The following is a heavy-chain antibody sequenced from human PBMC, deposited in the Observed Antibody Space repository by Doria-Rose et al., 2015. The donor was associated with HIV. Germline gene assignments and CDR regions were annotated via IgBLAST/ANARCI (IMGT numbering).Heavy chain of an antibody. CDR2: SSSTSAYI. CDR3: ATGVTLDY. D-gene: IGHD3-10*01. Sequence: VQLVESGGGLVRPGGSLRLSCATSGFTFSSHRINWVCQAPGKVLEWVYSSSSTSAYINYVDSVRCRFTSSRDNAGNSLYLQMDSLRAEYTAIYYCATGVTLDYWGQGTLVTVSS. V-gene: IGHV3-21*01. J-gene: IGHJ4*02. CDR1: GFTFSSHR.